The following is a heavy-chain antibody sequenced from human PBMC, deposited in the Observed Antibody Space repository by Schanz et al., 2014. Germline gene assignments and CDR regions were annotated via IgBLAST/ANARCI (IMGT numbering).Heavy chain of an antibody. J-gene: IGHJ4*02. Sequence: QVQLVESGGGVVQPGNSLRLSCAASGFIFSGYAMIWVRQAPGKGLEWVSAINTADTTYYADSVKGRFTVSRDNSKNTVYLHMNSLRAEDTALYYCARGDTRGDYWGQGTLVTVSS. CDR2: INTADTT. D-gene: IGHD5-18*01. V-gene: IGHV3-30-3*01. CDR3: ARGDTRGDY. CDR1: GFIFSGYA.